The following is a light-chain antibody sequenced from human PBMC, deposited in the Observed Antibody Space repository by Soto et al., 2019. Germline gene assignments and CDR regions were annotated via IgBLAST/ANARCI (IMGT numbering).Light chain of an antibody. V-gene: IGKV3-15*01. CDR3: QQYNNWPQWK. CDR1: QSVTTN. J-gene: IGKJ1*01. Sequence: EVVMTQSPATLSVSPGERATLSCRASQSVTTNMAWYQQKPGQAPRLLIYGASTRATGIPARFSGSGSGTDFTLTISSLQSEDFAVYYCQQYNNWPQWKFGKGTKVNI. CDR2: GAS.